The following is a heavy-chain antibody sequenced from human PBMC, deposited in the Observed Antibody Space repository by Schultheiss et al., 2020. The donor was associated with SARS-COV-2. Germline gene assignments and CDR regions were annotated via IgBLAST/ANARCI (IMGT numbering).Heavy chain of an antibody. J-gene: IGHJ3*02. Sequence: GGSLRLSCAASGFTFSSYDMHWVRQATGKGLEWVSAIGTAGDTYYPGSVKGRFTISRENAKNSLYLQMNSLRAEDTALYYCAKDITLSAYDFWSGSGAFDIWGQGTMVTVSS. V-gene: IGHV3-13*01. D-gene: IGHD3-3*01. CDR3: AKDITLSAYDFWSGSGAFDI. CDR1: GFTFSSYD. CDR2: IGTAGDT.